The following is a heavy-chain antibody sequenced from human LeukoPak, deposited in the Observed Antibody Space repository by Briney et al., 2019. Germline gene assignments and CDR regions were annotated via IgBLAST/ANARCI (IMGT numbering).Heavy chain of an antibody. J-gene: IGHJ5*02. Sequence: GGSLRLPCAASGFTVSNNYMSWVRQAPGKGLEWVSVIHSGGTTNYADSVQGRFTISRDNSKTTVYLHMNSLRAEDTAVYYCARDSDSGYGPFAPWGQGTLVTVSS. CDR3: ARDSDSGYGPFAP. V-gene: IGHV3-53*01. CDR1: GFTVSNNY. CDR2: IHSGGTT. D-gene: IGHD5-12*01.